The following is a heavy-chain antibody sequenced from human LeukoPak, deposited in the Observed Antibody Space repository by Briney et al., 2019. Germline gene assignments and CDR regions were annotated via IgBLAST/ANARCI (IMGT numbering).Heavy chain of an antibody. CDR3: ARRRYYDGSGYLE. CDR2: IYYSGRT. Sequence: SETLSLTCTVSGGSISSYYWDWIRQPPGKGLDWIGTIYYSGRTYYSPSLKSRVTMSVDPSNNQFSLNLRSVTAADTALYYCARRRYYDGSGYLEWGQGTLLSVSS. D-gene: IGHD3-22*01. J-gene: IGHJ1*01. V-gene: IGHV4-39*01. CDR1: GGSISSYY.